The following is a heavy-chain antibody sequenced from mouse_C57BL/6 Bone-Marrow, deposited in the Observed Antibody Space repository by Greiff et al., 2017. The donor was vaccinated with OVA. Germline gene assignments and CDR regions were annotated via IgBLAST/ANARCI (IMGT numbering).Heavy chain of an antibody. Sequence: QVHVKQSGAELAKPGASVKLSCKASGYTFTSYWMHWVKQRPGQGLEWIGYINPSSGYTKYNQKFKDKATLTADKSSSTAYMQLSSLSYEDSAFYYCASECGNYEEDFDYWGQGTTLTVSS. J-gene: IGHJ2*01. D-gene: IGHD2-10*02. V-gene: IGHV1-7*01. CDR3: ASECGNYEEDFDY. CDR2: INPSSGYT. CDR1: GYTFTSYW.